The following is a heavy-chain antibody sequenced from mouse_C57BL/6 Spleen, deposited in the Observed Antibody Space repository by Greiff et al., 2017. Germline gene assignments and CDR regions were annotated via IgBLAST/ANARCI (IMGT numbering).Heavy chain of an antibody. J-gene: IGHJ2*01. D-gene: IGHD2-3*01. CDR1: GYSITSGYY. CDR2: ISYDGSN. Sequence: VQLKESGPGLVKPSQSLSLTCSVTGYSITSGYYWNWIRQFPGNKLEWMGYISYDGSNNYNPSLKNRISITRDTSKNQFFLKLNSVTTEDTATYYCARADDGYSLFDYWGQGTTLTVSS. V-gene: IGHV3-6*01. CDR3: ARADDGYSLFDY.